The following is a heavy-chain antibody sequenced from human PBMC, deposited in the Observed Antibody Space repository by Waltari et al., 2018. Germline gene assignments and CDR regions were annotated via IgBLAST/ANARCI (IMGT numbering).Heavy chain of an antibody. CDR3: AHTISIAARPDWFDP. V-gene: IGHV2-5*01. Sequence: QITLKESGPTLVKPTQTLTLTCTFSGFSLSTSGVGVGWIRQPPGKALEWLALIYWNDDKRYSPSLKSKLTITKDTSKNQVVLTMTNMDPVETATYYCAHTISIAARPDWFDPRGQGTLVTVSS. D-gene: IGHD6-6*01. J-gene: IGHJ5*02. CDR1: GFSLSTSGVG. CDR2: IYWNDDK.